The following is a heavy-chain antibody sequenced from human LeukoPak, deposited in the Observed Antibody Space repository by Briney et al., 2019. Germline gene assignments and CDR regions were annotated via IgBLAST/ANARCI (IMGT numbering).Heavy chain of an antibody. CDR2: INPNSGGT. Sequence: VASVKVSCKASGYTFTGYYMHWVRQAPGQGLEWMGWINPNSGGTNYAQKFQGRVTMTRDTSISTAYMELSRLRSDDTAVYYCARAMTTVTTNWFDPWGQGTLVTVSS. J-gene: IGHJ5*02. CDR1: GYTFTGYY. CDR3: ARAMTTVTTNWFDP. D-gene: IGHD4-17*01. V-gene: IGHV1-2*02.